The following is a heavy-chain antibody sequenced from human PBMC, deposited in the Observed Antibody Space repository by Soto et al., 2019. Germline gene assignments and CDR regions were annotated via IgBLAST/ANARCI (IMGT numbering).Heavy chain of an antibody. CDR3: AKEADISGYYPDY. CDR2: ISVSGGST. Sequence: GGSLRLSCAASGFTFSSYAMSWVRQAPGKGLEWVSAISVSGGSTHYADSVKGRSTISRDNSKNTLHLQVNSLRGEDTAVYYYAKEADISGYYPDYWGQGTQVTVSS. D-gene: IGHD3-22*01. CDR1: GFTFSSYA. V-gene: IGHV3-23*01. J-gene: IGHJ4*02.